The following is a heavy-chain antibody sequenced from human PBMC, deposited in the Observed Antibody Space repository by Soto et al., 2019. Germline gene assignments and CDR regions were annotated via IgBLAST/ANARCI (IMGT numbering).Heavy chain of an antibody. CDR3: AKDYEPTRPKYFDY. V-gene: IGHV3-30*18. D-gene: IGHD3-3*01. CDR2: ISYDGSNK. J-gene: IGHJ4*02. CDR1: GFTFSSYG. Sequence: GGSLRLSCAASGFTFSSYGMHWVRQAPGKGLEWVAVISYDGSNKYYADSVKGRFTISRDNSKNTLYLQMNSLRAEDTAVYYCAKDYEPTRPKYFDYWGQGTLVTVSS.